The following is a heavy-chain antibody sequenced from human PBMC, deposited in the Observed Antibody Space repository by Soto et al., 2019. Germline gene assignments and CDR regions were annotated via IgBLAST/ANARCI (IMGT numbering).Heavy chain of an antibody. CDR1: GFSLSVSGVG. Sequence: QITLKESGPTLVKPTQTLTLTCTFSGFSLSVSGVGVGWIRQPPGKALEWLAIIFWDDDKRYSPSLKSRLTIAKDNSKNHVVPKLPNRDPVNTATDYCVRGDVDDTAYVWGQGALVTV. J-gene: IGHJ1*01. CDR2: IFWDDDK. CDR3: VRGDVDDTAYV. D-gene: IGHD5-18*01. V-gene: IGHV2-5*02.